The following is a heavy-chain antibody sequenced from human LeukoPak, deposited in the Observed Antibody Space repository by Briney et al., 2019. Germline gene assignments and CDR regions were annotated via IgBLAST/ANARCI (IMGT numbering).Heavy chain of an antibody. D-gene: IGHD2-2*02. CDR3: ARLDTREFFDY. CDR2: IYYSGST. CDR1: GYSISSSNW. Sequence: SETLSLTCAVSGYSISSSNWWGWIRQPPGKGLEWIGYIYYSGSTYYNPSLKSRVTMSVDTSKNQFSLKLSSVTAADTAVYYCARLDTREFFDYWGQGTLVTVSS. V-gene: IGHV4-28*01. J-gene: IGHJ4*02.